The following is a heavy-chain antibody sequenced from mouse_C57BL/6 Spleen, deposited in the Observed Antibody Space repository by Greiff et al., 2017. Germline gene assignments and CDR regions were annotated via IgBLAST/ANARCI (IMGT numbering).Heavy chain of an antibody. CDR2: IDPSDSYT. J-gene: IGHJ3*01. CDR3: ASLAWFAY. CDR1: GYTFTRYW. V-gene: IGHV1-69*01. Sequence: QVQLQQPGAELVMPGASVKLSCKASGYTFTRYWMHWVKQRPGQGLEWIGEIDPSDSYTNYNQKFKGKSTLSVDKSYSTADMQLSILTSEDSAVYYCASLAWFAYWGQGTLVTVSA.